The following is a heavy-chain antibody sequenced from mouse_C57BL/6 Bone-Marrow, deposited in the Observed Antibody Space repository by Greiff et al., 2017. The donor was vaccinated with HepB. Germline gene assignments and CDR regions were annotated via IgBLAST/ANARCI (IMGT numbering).Heavy chain of an antibody. CDR2: INPSSGYT. V-gene: IGHV1-7*01. J-gene: IGHJ3*01. CDR3: ANNPAWCAY. CDR1: GYTFTSYW. D-gene: IGHD1-3*01. Sequence: QVQLQQSGADLAKPGASVKLSCKASGYTFTSYWMHWVKQRPGQGLEWIGYINPSSGYTKYNQKFKDKATLTADKSSSTAYMQLSSLASEDSAVYSCANNPAWCAYWGRGTLVTVSA.